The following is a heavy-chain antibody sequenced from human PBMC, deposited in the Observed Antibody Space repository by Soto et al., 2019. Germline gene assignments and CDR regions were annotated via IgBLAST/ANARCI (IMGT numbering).Heavy chain of an antibody. V-gene: IGHV1-3*01. D-gene: IGHD1-26*01. J-gene: IGHJ3*02. CDR2: INACNGNT. Sequence: GAPVKVSCKASGYTITSYAMHWVHQAPGQRLEWMGWINACNGNTKYSQKLQGRVTMTTDTSTSTAYMELRSLRSDDTAVYYCARRELPGLESAFDIWGQGTMVT. CDR1: GYTITSYA. CDR3: ARRELPGLESAFDI.